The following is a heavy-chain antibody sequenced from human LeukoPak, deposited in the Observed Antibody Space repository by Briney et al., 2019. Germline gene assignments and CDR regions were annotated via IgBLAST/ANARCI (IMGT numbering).Heavy chain of an antibody. CDR2: IYYSGST. Sequence: PSETLSLTCTVSGGSISSYYWSWIRQPPGKGLEWIGYIYYSGSTNYNPSLKSRVTISVDTSKNQFSLKLSSVTAADTAVYYCATDSGYSSGWYLNWGQGTLVTVSS. CDR1: GGSISSYY. CDR3: ATDSGYSSGWYLN. V-gene: IGHV4-59*01. D-gene: IGHD6-19*01. J-gene: IGHJ4*02.